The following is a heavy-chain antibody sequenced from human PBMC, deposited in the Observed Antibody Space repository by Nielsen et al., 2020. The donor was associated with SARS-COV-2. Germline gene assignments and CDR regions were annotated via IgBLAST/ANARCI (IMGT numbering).Heavy chain of an antibody. J-gene: IGHJ3*02. CDR3: AKLYDILTQNAFDI. CDR1: GFTFDDYA. Sequence: GGSLRLSCAASGFTFDDYAMHWVRQAPGKGLEWASGISWNSGSIGYADSVKGRFTISGDNAKNSLYLQMNSLRAEDTALYYCAKLYDILTQNAFDIWGQGTMVTVSS. D-gene: IGHD3-9*01. V-gene: IGHV3-9*01. CDR2: ISWNSGSI.